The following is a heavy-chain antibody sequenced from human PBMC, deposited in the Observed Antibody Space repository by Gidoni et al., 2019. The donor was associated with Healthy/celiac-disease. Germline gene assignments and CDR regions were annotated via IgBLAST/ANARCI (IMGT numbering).Heavy chain of an antibody. CDR2: ISSSSSTI. CDR1: GFTFSSYS. CDR3: ARDALEVYYYYGMDV. V-gene: IGHV3-48*01. Sequence: EVQLVESGGGLVQPGGSLRLSCAASGFTFSSYSMNWVRQAPGKGLGWVSYISSSSSTIYYADSVKGRFTISRDNAKNSLYLQMNSLRAEDTAVYYCARDALEVYYYYGMDVWGQGTTVTVSS. J-gene: IGHJ6*02.